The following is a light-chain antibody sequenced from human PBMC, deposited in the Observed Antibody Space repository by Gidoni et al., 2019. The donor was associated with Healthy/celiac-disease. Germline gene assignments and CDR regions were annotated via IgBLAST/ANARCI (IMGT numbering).Light chain of an antibody. CDR3: LLSHGAARV. CDR2: DTN. CDR1: AEPVTSTHY. V-gene: IGLV7-46*01. Sequence: QSVVTPAPTLTVSPGGTVTLTCGSSAEPVTSTHYPYWFQQKPGQAPRTLIYDTNNKHSWTPARFSGSLLGGKAALTLSGAQPEDEADYYCLLSHGAARVFGGGTKLTVL. J-gene: IGLJ3*02.